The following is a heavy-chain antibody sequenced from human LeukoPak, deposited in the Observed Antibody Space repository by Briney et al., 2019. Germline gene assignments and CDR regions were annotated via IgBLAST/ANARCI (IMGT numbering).Heavy chain of an antibody. CDR2: FDPEDGET. CDR3: ATFYSGSYWELDY. CDR1: GYTLTELS. J-gene: IGHJ4*02. D-gene: IGHD1-26*01. Sequence: ASVKVSCKVSGYTLTELSMHWVRQAPGKGLEWMGGFDPEDGETIYAQKSQGRVTMTEDTSTDTAYMELSSLRSEDTAVYYCATFYSGSYWELDYWGQGTLVTVSS. V-gene: IGHV1-24*01.